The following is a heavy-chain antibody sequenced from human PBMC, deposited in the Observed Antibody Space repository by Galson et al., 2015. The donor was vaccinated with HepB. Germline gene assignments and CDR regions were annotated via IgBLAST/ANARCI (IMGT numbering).Heavy chain of an antibody. CDR3: TRLGDFSGYSSS. J-gene: IGHJ4*02. Sequence: SLRLSCAASGFTFSGPAIHWVRQASGKGLEWVGRIRSKANAYATAYAASLKGRFTISRADSKNTAYLHMKSLKTEDTVVYYCTRLGDFSGYSSSWGQGTLVTVSS. CDR2: IRSKANAYAT. D-gene: IGHD6-13*01. CDR1: GFTFSGPA. V-gene: IGHV3-73*01.